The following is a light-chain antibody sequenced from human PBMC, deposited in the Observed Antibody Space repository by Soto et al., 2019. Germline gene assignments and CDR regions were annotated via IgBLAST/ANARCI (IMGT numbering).Light chain of an antibody. V-gene: IGKV3-20*01. J-gene: IGKJ4*01. Sequence: EIVLTQSPGTLSLSPGERAPLSCRASHSVSSSYLAWYQQKPGQAPRLLIYGASSRATGIPDRFSGSGSGTDFTLTISRLEPEDFAVYFCQQYDSSSLTFGGGTKVEIK. CDR2: GAS. CDR3: QQYDSSSLT. CDR1: HSVSSSY.